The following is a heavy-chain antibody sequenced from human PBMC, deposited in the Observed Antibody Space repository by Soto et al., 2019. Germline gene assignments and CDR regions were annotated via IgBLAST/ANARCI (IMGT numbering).Heavy chain of an antibody. D-gene: IGHD3-9*01. CDR1: GYTFTSYG. Sequence: ASVKVSCKASGYTFTSYGISLVRQGPGQGLEWMGWISAYNGNTNYAQKLQGRVTMTTDTSTSTAYMELRSLRSDDTAVYYCARDNAFDWLSHTDHDYWGQGTLATVSS. J-gene: IGHJ4*02. CDR3: ARDNAFDWLSHTDHDY. CDR2: ISAYNGNT. V-gene: IGHV1-18*01.